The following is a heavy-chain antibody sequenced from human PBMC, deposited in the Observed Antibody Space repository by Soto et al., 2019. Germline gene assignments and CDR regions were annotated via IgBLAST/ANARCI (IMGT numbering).Heavy chain of an antibody. D-gene: IGHD7-27*01. J-gene: IGHJ4*02. CDR2: IWYDGNNK. Sequence: QVQLVESGGGVVQPGRSLRLSCAASGFTFSSYGMHWLRQAPGKGLEWVSSIWYDGNNKYYADSVKGRFTISRDNSRNTLFLQMNSLRAEDTALYYCVGRGNQNWGDYWGQGTQVTVSS. CDR3: VGRGNQNWGDY. V-gene: IGHV3-33*01. CDR1: GFTFSSYG.